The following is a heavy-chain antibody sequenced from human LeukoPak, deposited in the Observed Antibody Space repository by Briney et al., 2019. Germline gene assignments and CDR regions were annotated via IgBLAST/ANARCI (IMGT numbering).Heavy chain of an antibody. Sequence: AGGSLRLSCAASGFTFSSYEMNWVRQAPGKGLEWVSYISSSSSTIYYADSVKGRFTISRDNAKHSLYLQMNSLRSEDTAVYYCARGQLCSYGYGFDYWGQGTLVTVSS. CDR3: ARGQLCSYGYGFDY. CDR1: GFTFSSYE. J-gene: IGHJ4*02. CDR2: ISSSSSTI. V-gene: IGHV3-48*03. D-gene: IGHD5-18*01.